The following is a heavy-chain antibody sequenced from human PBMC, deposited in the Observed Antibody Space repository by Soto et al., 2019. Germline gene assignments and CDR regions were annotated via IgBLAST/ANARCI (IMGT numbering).Heavy chain of an antibody. Sequence: PGGSLRLSCAGSGLDFSSEVMCWVRQAPGKGLEWVSSISGSGRTIYHADSMRGRFAISRDNSKNSLYLQLNNLRVDDTAVYYCAKVGPSYYYGMDVWGQGTTVTVSS. CDR3: AKVGPSYYYGMDV. V-gene: IGHV3-23*01. J-gene: IGHJ6*02. CDR2: ISGSGRTI. D-gene: IGHD1-26*01. CDR1: GLDFSSEV.